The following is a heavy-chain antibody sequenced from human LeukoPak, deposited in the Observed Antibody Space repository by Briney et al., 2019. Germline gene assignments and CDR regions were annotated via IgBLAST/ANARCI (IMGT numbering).Heavy chain of an antibody. J-gene: IGHJ4*02. CDR2: IYHSGST. Sequence: SETLSLTCAVSGYSISSGYYWGWIRQPPGKGLEWIGSIYHSGSTYYNPSLKSRVTISVDTSKNQFSLKLSFVTAADTAVYYCARGPYAWGYIDYWGQGTLVTVSS. V-gene: IGHV4-38-2*01. D-gene: IGHD7-27*01. CDR3: ARGPYAWGYIDY. CDR1: GYSISSGYY.